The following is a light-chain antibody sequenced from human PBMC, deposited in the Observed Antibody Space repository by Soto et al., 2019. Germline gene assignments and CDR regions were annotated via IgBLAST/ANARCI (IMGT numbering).Light chain of an antibody. CDR1: QSISSW. V-gene: IGKV1-5*03. CDR3: QHYKESST. J-gene: IGKJ1*01. Sequence: DIQMTQSPSTLSASVGDRVTITCRASQSISSWLAWYQQKPGKAPKLLIYEASSSQIGVPPRFSGSGFGTEFTLTISSLQPDDFATEYCQHYKESSTFGQGTRLEIK. CDR2: EAS.